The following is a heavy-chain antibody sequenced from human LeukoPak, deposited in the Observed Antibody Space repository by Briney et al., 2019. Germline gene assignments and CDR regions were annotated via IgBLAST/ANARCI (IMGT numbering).Heavy chain of an antibody. CDR2: IYYSGST. D-gene: IGHD2-15*01. V-gene: IGHV4-59*08. CDR3: ARVVPPYYYFDY. Sequence: SETLSLTCTVSGGSISSYYWSWIRQPPGKGLEWIGYIYYSGSTNYNPSLKSRVTISVDTSKNQFSLKLSSVTAADTAVYYCARVVPPYYYFDYWGQGTLVTVS. CDR1: GGSISSYY. J-gene: IGHJ4*02.